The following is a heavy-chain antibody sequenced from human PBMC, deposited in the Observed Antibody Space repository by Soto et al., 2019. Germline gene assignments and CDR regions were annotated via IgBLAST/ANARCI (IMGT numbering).Heavy chain of an antibody. CDR2: ISGSGGST. CDR1: GFTFSSYA. CDR3: AKAYRFGELFHAFDI. V-gene: IGHV3-23*01. J-gene: IGHJ3*02. D-gene: IGHD3-10*01. Sequence: GGSLRLSCAASGFTFSSYAMSWVRQAPGKGLEWVSAISGSGGSTYYADSVKGRFTISRDNSKNTLYLQMNSLRAEDTAVYYSAKAYRFGELFHAFDIWGQGTMVTVSS.